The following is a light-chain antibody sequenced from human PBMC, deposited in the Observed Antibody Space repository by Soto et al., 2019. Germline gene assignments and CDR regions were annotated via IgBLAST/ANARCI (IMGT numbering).Light chain of an antibody. CDR3: GSWDSSLSAYV. CDR2: DDD. V-gene: IGLV1-51*01. CDR1: SSNIGGNS. J-gene: IGLJ1*01. Sequence: QSVMSQPPSVSAAPGQRVTISCSGSSSNIGGNSVSWYQQLPGTAPKLLIYDDDQRPSGIPDRFSGSKSGTSATLGITGFQTGHEADYYCGSWDSSLSAYVFGTGTKLTVL.